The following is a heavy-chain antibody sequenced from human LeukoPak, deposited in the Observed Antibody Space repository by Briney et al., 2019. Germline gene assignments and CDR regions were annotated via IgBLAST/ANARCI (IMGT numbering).Heavy chain of an antibody. D-gene: IGHD3-22*01. CDR3: AREGEARMTYYYDSSAYYFDH. V-gene: IGHV1-46*01. CDR1: GYTFISYY. Sequence: ASVKVSCKAFGYTFISYYMHWVRQAPGQGLEWMGIINASGGSTRYAQKFQGRVTMTRDTSTSTVYMELSSLRSEDTAVYYCAREGEARMTYYYDSSAYYFDHWGQGTLVTVSS. J-gene: IGHJ4*02. CDR2: INASGGST.